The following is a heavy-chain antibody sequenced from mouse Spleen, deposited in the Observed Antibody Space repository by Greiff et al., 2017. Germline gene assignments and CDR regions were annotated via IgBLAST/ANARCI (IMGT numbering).Heavy chain of an antibody. CDR3: ARNDGSSVDY. CDR2: IDPSDSYT. J-gene: IGHJ2*01. Sequence: QVQLQQPGAELVMPGASVKLSCKASGYTFTSYWMHWVKQSPGQGLEWIGEIDPSDSYTNYNQKFKGKATLTVDKSSSTAYMQRSSLTSEDSAVYYCARNDGSSVDYWGQGTTLTVSS. D-gene: IGHD1-1*01. CDR1: GYTFTSYW. V-gene: IGHV1-69*01.